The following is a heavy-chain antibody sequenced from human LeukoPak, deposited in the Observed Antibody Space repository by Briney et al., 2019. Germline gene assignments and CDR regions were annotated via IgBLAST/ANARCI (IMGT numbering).Heavy chain of an antibody. CDR1: GFAVSSNY. CDR2: IYSGGST. D-gene: IGHD3-10*01. J-gene: IGHJ1*01. Sequence: PGGSLRLSCAASGFAVSSNYMSWVRQAPGKGLEWVSVIYSGGSTYYADSVKGGFTISRDNSKNTLYLQMNSLRAEDTAVYSCARGYGSGSYYNEYFQHWGQGTLVTVSS. V-gene: IGHV3-66*01. CDR3: ARGYGSGSYYNEYFQH.